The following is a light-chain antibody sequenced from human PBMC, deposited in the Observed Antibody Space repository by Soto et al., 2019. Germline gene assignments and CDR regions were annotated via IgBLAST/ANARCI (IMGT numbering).Light chain of an antibody. V-gene: IGKV3-20*01. J-gene: IGKJ3*01. Sequence: EIVLTQSPNTLSLSPGERVTLSCRASHSVSSDYLVWYQQKPGQAPRLLIYGASSRATGIPDRFSGRGSGTDFTLTISRLEPEDFAVYYCQHYDNSPPSVTFGPGTKVDIK. CDR3: QHYDNSPPSVT. CDR2: GAS. CDR1: HSVSSDY.